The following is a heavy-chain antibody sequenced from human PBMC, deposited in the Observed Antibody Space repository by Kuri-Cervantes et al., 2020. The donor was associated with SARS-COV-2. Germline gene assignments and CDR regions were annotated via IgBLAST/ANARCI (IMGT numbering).Heavy chain of an antibody. CDR1: GGSSSGYY. Sequence: SETLSLTCAVYGGSSSGYYWSWIRQPPGKGLEWIGEINHSGSTNYNPSLKSRVTVSVDTSKNQFSLKLSSVTAADTAVYYCARGRIAVVPAAKAFDPWGQGTLVTVSS. J-gene: IGHJ5*02. CDR3: ARGRIAVVPAAKAFDP. V-gene: IGHV4-34*01. CDR2: INHSGST. D-gene: IGHD2-2*01.